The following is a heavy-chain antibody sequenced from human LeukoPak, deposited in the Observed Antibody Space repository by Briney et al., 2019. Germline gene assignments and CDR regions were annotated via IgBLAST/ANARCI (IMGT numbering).Heavy chain of an antibody. V-gene: IGHV4-34*01. Sequence: SETLSLTCAVYGGSFSGYYWSWIRQPPGKGLEWIGEINHSGSTNYNPSLKSRVTISVDTSKNRFSLKLSSVTAADTAVYYCARRLLWFGTHGWFDPWGQGTLVTVSS. CDR1: GGSFSGYY. CDR2: INHSGST. J-gene: IGHJ5*02. D-gene: IGHD3-10*01. CDR3: ARRLLWFGTHGWFDP.